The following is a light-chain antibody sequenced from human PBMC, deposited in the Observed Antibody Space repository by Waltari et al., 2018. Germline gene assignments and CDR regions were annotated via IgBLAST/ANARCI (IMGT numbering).Light chain of an antibody. CDR1: SGSVSTSYY. J-gene: IGLJ3*02. V-gene: IGLV8-61*01. Sequence: QTVVTQEPSFSVSPGGTVQLTCGLSSGSVSTSYYPSWYQQTPGQAPRTLIYSTNTRFSGVPDRFSGSILGNKAALTITGAQADDESDYYCVLYMGSGIRVFGGGTKLTVL. CDR3: VLYMGSGIRV. CDR2: STN.